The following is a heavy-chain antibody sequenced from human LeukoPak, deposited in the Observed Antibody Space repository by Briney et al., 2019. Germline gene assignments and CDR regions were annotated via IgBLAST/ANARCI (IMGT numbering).Heavy chain of an antibody. Sequence: SETLSLTCTVSGGSISGYYWSGIRRPRGKGREGSGYIYHSGSTYYNPSLKRRVTISVDRSKNHFPLHLRSVTAADTAVYHWARGVSSGANDASAIWGQATMVTASS. CDR3: ARGVSSGANDASAI. J-gene: IGHJ3*02. CDR1: GGSISGYY. V-gene: IGHV4-30-2*01. D-gene: IGHD4-17*01. CDR2: IYHSGST.